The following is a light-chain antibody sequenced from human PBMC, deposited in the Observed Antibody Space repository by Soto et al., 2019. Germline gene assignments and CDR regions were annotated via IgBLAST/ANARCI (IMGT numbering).Light chain of an antibody. Sequence: QSALTQPASVSGSPGQSITISCTGTSSDVGGYNYVSWYQQHPGEVPKLLIYEVTTRPSGVSNRFSGSKSGNTASLTISGLQAEDEADYYCAAWDDSLDAWVFGGGTKLTVL. CDR3: AAWDDSLDAWV. J-gene: IGLJ3*02. V-gene: IGLV2-14*01. CDR1: SSDVGGYNY. CDR2: EVT.